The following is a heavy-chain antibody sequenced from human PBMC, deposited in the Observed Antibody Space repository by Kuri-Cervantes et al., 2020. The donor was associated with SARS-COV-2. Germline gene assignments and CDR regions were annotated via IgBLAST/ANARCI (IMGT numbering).Heavy chain of an antibody. CDR1: GYTFTSYG. D-gene: IGHD3-22*01. CDR2: ISAYNGNT. CDR3: ARDFWHYYDSSGYYGSGVWFDP. Sequence: ASVKVSCKASGYTFTSYGISWVRQAPGQGLEWMGWISAYNGNTNYAQKLQGRVTMTTDTSTSTAYTELRSLRSDDTAVYYCARDFWHYYDSSGYYGSGVWFDPWGQGTLVTVSS. V-gene: IGHV1-18*01. J-gene: IGHJ5*02.